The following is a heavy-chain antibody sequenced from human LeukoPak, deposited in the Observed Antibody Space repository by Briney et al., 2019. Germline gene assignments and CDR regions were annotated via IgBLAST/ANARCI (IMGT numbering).Heavy chain of an antibody. CDR2: TWYGGSNK. CDR3: ARDRGSSWYYAFDM. V-gene: IGHV3-33*08. CDR1: GFTFSSYG. Sequence: GGPLRLSCAASGFTFSSYGMHWVRQAPGKGLEWVAVTWYGGSNKYYADSVKGRFTISRDNSKNTLYLQMNSLRAEDTAVYYCARDRGSSWYYAFDMWGQGTMVTVSS. J-gene: IGHJ3*02. D-gene: IGHD6-13*01.